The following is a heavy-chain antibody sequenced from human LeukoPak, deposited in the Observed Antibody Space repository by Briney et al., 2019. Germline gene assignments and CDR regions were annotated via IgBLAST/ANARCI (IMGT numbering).Heavy chain of an antibody. V-gene: IGHV3-7*03. J-gene: IGHJ4*02. D-gene: IGHD4-17*01. CDR2: IKPDGSEK. CDR1: GLPFSSYW. Sequence: PGGSLRLSCAASGLPFSSYWMSWVRQAPGKGLEWVANIKPDGSEKNYVDSVKGRFTISRDNARNSLFLQMNSLRAEDTALYYCAKVPRSDYGDPYYFDYWGQGTLVTVSS. CDR3: AKVPRSDYGDPYYFDY.